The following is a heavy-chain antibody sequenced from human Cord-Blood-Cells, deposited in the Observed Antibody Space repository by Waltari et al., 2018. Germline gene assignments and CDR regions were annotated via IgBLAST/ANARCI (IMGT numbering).Heavy chain of an antibody. Sequence: QLQLQESGPGLVKPSETLSLTRTVSGGSISSSSYYWGWIRQPPGKGLEWIGSIYYSGGTYYNPSLKSRVTISVDTSKNQFSLKLSSVTAADTAVYYCARPGVVTANSWAFDIWGQGTMVTVSS. CDR1: GGSISSSSYY. D-gene: IGHD2-21*02. V-gene: IGHV4-39*01. J-gene: IGHJ3*02. CDR2: IYYSGGT. CDR3: ARPGVVTANSWAFDI.